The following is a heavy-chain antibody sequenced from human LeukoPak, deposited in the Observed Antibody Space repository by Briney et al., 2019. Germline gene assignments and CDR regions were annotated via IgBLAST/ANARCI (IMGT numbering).Heavy chain of an antibody. CDR1: GGSISSHY. J-gene: IGHJ4*02. D-gene: IGHD3-22*01. Sequence: PSETLSLTCTASGGSISSHYWSWIRQPPGKGLEWIGYIYYSGSTNYNPSLKSRVTISVDTSKNQFSLKLSSVTAADTAVYYCATHKPNYYDSSGEFDYWGQGTLVTVSS. CDR2: IYYSGST. CDR3: ATHKPNYYDSSGEFDY. V-gene: IGHV4-59*11.